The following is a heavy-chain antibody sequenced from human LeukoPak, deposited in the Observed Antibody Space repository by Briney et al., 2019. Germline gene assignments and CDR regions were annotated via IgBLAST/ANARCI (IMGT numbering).Heavy chain of an antibody. Sequence: GGSLRLSCAASGFTFSSYGMHWVRQAPGKGLEWVAFIRYDGSNKYYADSVKGRFTISRDNSKNTLYLQMNSLRAEDTAVYYCAKDYDFWSGYYDYWGQGTLVTASS. CDR3: AKDYDFWSGYYDY. J-gene: IGHJ4*02. CDR2: IRYDGSNK. CDR1: GFTFSSYG. D-gene: IGHD3-3*01. V-gene: IGHV3-30*02.